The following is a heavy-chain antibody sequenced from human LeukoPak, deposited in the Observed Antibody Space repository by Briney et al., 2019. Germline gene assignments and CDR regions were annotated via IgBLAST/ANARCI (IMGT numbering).Heavy chain of an antibody. CDR3: ARAWMTTVTTGPYGMDV. CDR2: IIPIFGTA. D-gene: IGHD4-17*01. Sequence: ASVKVSCKASGGTFSSYAISWVRQAPGQGLEWMGGIIPIFGTANYAQKFQDRVTITADKSTSTAYMELSSLRSEDTAVYYCARAWMTTVTTGPYGMDVWGQGTTVTVSS. CDR1: GGTFSSYA. V-gene: IGHV1-69*06. J-gene: IGHJ6*02.